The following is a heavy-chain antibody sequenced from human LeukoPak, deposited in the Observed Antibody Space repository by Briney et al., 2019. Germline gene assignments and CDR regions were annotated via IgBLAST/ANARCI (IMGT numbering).Heavy chain of an antibody. D-gene: IGHD4-23*01. CDR2: ISAYNGNT. CDR3: ATVVRWDFDY. CDR1: GGTFSSYA. Sequence: ASVKVSCKASGGTFSSYAISWVRQAPGQGLEWMGWISAYNGNTNYAQNLQGRVTMTTDTSTSTAYMELRSLRSDDTAVYFCATVVRWDFDYWGQGSLVTVSS. J-gene: IGHJ4*02. V-gene: IGHV1-18*01.